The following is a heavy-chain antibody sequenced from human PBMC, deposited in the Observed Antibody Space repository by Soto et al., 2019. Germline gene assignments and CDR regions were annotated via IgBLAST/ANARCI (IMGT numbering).Heavy chain of an antibody. J-gene: IGHJ4*02. CDR2: INSDGRST. Sequence: EVQLVESGGGLVQPGGSLRLSCAASGFTFSSYWMHWVRQAPGKGLVWVSRINSDGRSTSYADSVKGRFTISRDNAKNTLYLQMISLRAEDTDVYDCASYYGAGIYHPKYWGQGTLVTVAS. CDR1: GFTFSSYW. V-gene: IGHV3-74*01. D-gene: IGHD3-10*01. CDR3: ASYYGAGIYHPKY.